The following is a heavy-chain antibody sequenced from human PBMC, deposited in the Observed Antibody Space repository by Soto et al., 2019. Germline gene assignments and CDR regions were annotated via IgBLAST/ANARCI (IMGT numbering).Heavy chain of an antibody. Sequence: PGGSLRLSSAASGFTVSSKYMSWDRQAPGKGLEWVSVIYSGGSTYYADSVKARFTISRDNSKNTLYLQMNSLRAEDTAVYYCARDGNDYWGQGTLVTVSS. CDR2: IYSGGST. D-gene: IGHD1-26*01. V-gene: IGHV3-53*01. CDR3: ARDGNDY. CDR1: GFTVSSKY. J-gene: IGHJ4*02.